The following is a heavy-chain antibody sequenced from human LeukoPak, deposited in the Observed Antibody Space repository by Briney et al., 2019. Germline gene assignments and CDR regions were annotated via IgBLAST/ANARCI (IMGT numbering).Heavy chain of an antibody. D-gene: IGHD6-19*01. J-gene: IGHJ4*02. V-gene: IGHV4-34*01. Sequence: SETLSLTCAVYGGSFSGYYWSWIRQPPGKGLEWIGEINHSGSTNYNPSLKSRVTISVDMSKNQLSLKLSSVTAADTAVYYCASIAVAGTDFDYWGQGTLVTVSS. CDR1: GGSFSGYY. CDR2: INHSGST. CDR3: ASIAVAGTDFDY.